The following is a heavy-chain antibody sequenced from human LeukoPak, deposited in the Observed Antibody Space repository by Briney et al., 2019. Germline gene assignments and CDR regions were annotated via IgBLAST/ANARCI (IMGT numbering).Heavy chain of an antibody. V-gene: IGHV3-30*02. J-gene: IGHJ4*02. CDR3: AKSSDQLLYTKFDF. Sequence: QTGESLRLSCATSGFTFSFYGMHWVRQAPGKGLERVAFIQYDGSYKFYADSVQGRFSICRDNSKNTLFLQMNSLRTEDTSVYYCAKSSDQLLYTKFDFWGQGTLLTVSS. D-gene: IGHD2-2*02. CDR2: IQYDGSYK. CDR1: GFTFSFYG.